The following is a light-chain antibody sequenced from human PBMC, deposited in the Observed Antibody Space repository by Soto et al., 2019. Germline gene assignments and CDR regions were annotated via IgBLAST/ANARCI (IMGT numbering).Light chain of an antibody. Sequence: EILMTQSPATLSVSPGERATLSCRASQSVRSDLAWYQQKPGQAPRLLIYDASTRATDIPARFSGNGSGTEFTLSISSLQSEDFATYYCRHFYTFGQGTRLEIK. V-gene: IGKV3-15*01. CDR3: RHFYT. CDR2: DAS. CDR1: QSVRSD. J-gene: IGKJ5*01.